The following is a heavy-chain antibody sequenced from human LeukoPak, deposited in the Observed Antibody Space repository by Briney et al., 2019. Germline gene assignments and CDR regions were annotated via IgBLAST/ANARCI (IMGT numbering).Heavy chain of an antibody. V-gene: IGHV3-11*01. D-gene: IGHD3-10*01. CDR3: ARDGHTYGRGSPHY. J-gene: IGHJ4*02. Sequence: GGSLRLSCAASGFTFSDYYMSWIRQAPGKGLEWVSYVSSSGSTKYYADSVKGRFTISRDNAKNSYLQMNSLRAEDTAVYYCARDGHTYGRGSPHYWGQGTLVTVSS. CDR1: GFTFSDYY. CDR2: VSSSGSTK.